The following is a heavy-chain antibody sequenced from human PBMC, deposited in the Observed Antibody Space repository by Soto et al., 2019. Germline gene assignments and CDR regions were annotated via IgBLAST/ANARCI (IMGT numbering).Heavy chain of an antibody. Sequence: QVQLQESGPGLVKPSETLSLTCTVSGASISGHYWNWIRQPPGKGLEWIADIYYSGSTNYSPSLKSRVTISIGTSNNQFSLKLNSVTAADTAIYYCARRYYDILTGYHYYFDYWGQGTLVTVSS. CDR1: GASISGHY. CDR3: ARRYYDILTGYHYYFDY. D-gene: IGHD3-9*01. CDR2: IYYSGST. J-gene: IGHJ4*02. V-gene: IGHV4-59*08.